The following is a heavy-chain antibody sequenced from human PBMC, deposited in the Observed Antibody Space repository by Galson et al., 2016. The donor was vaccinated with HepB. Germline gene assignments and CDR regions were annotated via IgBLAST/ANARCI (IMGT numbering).Heavy chain of an antibody. V-gene: IGHV3-30*18. CDR1: GFIFSTYG. CDR2: ISYDGSNK. D-gene: IGHD3-10*01. Sequence: SLRLSCAASGFIFSTYGMHWVRQAPGKGLEWVAVISYDGSNKYHADSVKGRFTISRDNSKNTLYLQLNSLRAEDSAVYYCAKERRGENLSSGSDYWGQGTLVTVSS. CDR3: AKERRGENLSSGSDY. J-gene: IGHJ4*02.